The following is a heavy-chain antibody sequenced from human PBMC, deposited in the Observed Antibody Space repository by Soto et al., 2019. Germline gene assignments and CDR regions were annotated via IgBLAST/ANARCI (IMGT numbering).Heavy chain of an antibody. J-gene: IGHJ4*02. CDR1: GFTFSSYA. V-gene: IGHV3-30-3*01. CDR3: ARDESGAATLDY. D-gene: IGHD6-13*01. CDR2: ISYDGSNK. Sequence: GGSLRLSCAASGFTFSSYAMHWVRQAPGKGLEWVAVISYDGSNKYYADSVKGRFTISRDNSKNTLYLQMNSLRAEDTAVYYCARDESGAATLDYWGQGTLGTVSS.